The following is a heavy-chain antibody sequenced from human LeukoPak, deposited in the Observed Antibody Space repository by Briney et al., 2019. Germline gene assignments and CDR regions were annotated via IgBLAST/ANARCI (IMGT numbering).Heavy chain of an antibody. Sequence: GGSPRLSCAASGFTFSSYWMSWVRQAPGKGLEWVANIKQDGSDKYYVESVRGRFTISRDNAKSSLFLQMNSLRVEDTAVYYCARGGSSYGSFDSWGQGTLVTVSS. CDR1: GFTFSSYW. CDR2: IKQDGSDK. V-gene: IGHV3-7*04. CDR3: ARGGSSYGSFDS. D-gene: IGHD3-10*01. J-gene: IGHJ4*02.